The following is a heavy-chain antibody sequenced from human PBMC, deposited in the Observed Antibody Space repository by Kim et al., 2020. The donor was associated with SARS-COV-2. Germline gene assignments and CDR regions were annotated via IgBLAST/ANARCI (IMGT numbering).Heavy chain of an antibody. CDR3: VGTVYGLFDY. Sequence: GGSLRLSCAASGFTFSSYAMHWVRQAPGKGLEWVAVISYDGSNKYYADSVKGRFTISRDNSKNTLYLQMNSLRAEDTAVYYCVGTVYGLFDYWGQGTLVTVSS. J-gene: IGHJ4*02. V-gene: IGHV3-30-3*01. D-gene: IGHD4-17*01. CDR2: ISYDGSNK. CDR1: GFTFSSYA.